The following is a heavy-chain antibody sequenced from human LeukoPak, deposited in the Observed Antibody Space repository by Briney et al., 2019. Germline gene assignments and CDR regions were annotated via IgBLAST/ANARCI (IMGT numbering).Heavy chain of an antibody. CDR1: GYTFISFG. D-gene: IGHD3-22*01. Sequence: ASVKVSCKASGYTFISFGISWVRQAPGHGLEWIGWISPYKGNTNYAQNVQGRVTMTTDTSTDTAYMELRSLRSDDTAVYYCARGYSSGSYPYFDYWGQGTLVTVSS. CDR2: ISPYKGNT. V-gene: IGHV1-18*01. CDR3: ARGYSSGSYPYFDY. J-gene: IGHJ4*02.